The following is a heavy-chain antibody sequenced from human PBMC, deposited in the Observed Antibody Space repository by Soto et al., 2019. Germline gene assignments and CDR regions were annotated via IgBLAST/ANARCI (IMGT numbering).Heavy chain of an antibody. Sequence: GASVKVSCKASGYTFTSYDINWVRQATGQGLEWMGWMSPNSGNTGYAQKFQGRVTMTRNTSISTAYMELGSLRSEDTAVYYCARGLRFLEWLVYWGQGTLVTVS. V-gene: IGHV1-8*01. D-gene: IGHD3-3*01. CDR1: GYTFTSYD. J-gene: IGHJ4*02. CDR3: ARGLRFLEWLVY. CDR2: MSPNSGNT.